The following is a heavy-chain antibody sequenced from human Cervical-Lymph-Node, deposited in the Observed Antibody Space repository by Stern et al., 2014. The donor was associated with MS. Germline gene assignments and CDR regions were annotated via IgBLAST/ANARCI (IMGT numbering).Heavy chain of an antibody. CDR3: ARPPPRRKWDDPNYGMDV. J-gene: IGHJ6*02. Sequence: EVQLVQSGAEVKKPGESLKISCKGSGYTFTNNWIAWVRQMPGKGLEWMGIIYPDDSDIRYSPSLQGQVTLSADKPLSTAYPQWSSLKAADSAVYYCARPPPRRKWDDPNYGMDVWGQGTTVTVSS. CDR1: GYTFTNNW. V-gene: IGHV5-51*04. D-gene: IGHD1-1*01. CDR2: IYPDDSDI.